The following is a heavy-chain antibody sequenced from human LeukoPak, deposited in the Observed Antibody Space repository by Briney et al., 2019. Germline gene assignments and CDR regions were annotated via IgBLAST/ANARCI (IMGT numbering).Heavy chain of an antibody. CDR1: GFTFSSYW. Sequence: GGSLRLSCAASGFTFSSYWMHWVRQAPGKGLVWVSRINSDESSTIYADSVKGRFIISRDNAKNTLYLQMNSLRAEDTAVCYCVRATYDSSVWVPNYWGQGTLVTVSS. J-gene: IGHJ4*02. CDR3: VRATYDSSVWVPNY. V-gene: IGHV3-74*01. D-gene: IGHD3-22*01. CDR2: INSDESST.